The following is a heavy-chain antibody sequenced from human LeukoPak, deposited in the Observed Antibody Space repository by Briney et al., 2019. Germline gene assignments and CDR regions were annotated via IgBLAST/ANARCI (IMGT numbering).Heavy chain of an antibody. V-gene: IGHV4-30-4*07. D-gene: IGHD3-10*01. CDR3: AKSNGYGLVDI. CDR1: DVSISRGGYH. J-gene: IGHJ3*02. Sequence: SETLSLTCAVSDVSISRGGYHWSWIRQPPGKGLEWIGYIYHSGSTSYTPSLQSRVSMSVDTSKNQVSLRLRSVSVADTAVYYCAKSNGYGLVDIWGQGTMVTVSS. CDR2: IYHSGST.